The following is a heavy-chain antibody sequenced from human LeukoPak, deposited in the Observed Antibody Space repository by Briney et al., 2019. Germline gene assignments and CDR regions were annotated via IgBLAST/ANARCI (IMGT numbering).Heavy chain of an antibody. J-gene: IGHJ4*02. Sequence: PSETPSLTCTVSGGSISSSSYYWGWIRQPPGKGLEWIGSIYYSGSTYYNPSLKSRVTISVDASKNQFSLKLSSVTAADTAVYYCARESEEIQQNWGQGTLVTVSS. CDR2: IYYSGST. CDR1: GGSISSSSYY. CDR3: ARESEEIQQN. V-gene: IGHV4-39*07. D-gene: IGHD1-1*01.